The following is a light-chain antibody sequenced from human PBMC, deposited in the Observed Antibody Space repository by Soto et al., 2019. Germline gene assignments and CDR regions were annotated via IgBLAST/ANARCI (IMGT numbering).Light chain of an antibody. CDR2: KAS. CDR1: QSISSW. J-gene: IGKJ1*01. Sequence: DIQMTQSPSTLSASVGDRVTVTCRASQSISSWLAWYPQKAGKAPKLLVYKASALESGVPSRFSGSGSGTEFTLTISSLEPEDFATYYCQHYNTYPWTFGQGTKVDIK. V-gene: IGKV1-5*03. CDR3: QHYNTYPWT.